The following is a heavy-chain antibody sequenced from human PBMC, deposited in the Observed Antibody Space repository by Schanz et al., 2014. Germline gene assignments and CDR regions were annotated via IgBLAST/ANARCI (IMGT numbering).Heavy chain of an antibody. CDR3: ARDSSLRQLAHMVMDY. Sequence: KKPGSSVKVSCKASGGTFSSYAISWVRQAPGQGLEWMGGVIPIFHTANYAQEFQGRVTITADESTSTAYMVLSRLRSEDRSMYYSARDSSLRQLAHMVMDYTGKGTLGNVSS. CDR1: GGTFSSYA. V-gene: IGHV1-69*01. J-gene: IGHJ4*02. D-gene: IGHD6-6*01. CDR2: VIPIFHTA.